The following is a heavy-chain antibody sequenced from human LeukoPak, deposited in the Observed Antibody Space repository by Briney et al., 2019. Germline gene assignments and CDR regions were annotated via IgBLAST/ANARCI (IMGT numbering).Heavy chain of an antibody. J-gene: IGHJ2*01. V-gene: IGHV4-59*01. D-gene: IGHD4-23*01. CDR1: GGSISGYY. CDR2: IYYSGST. CDR3: ARSVVTLYWYFDL. Sequence: SETPSLTCTVSGGSISGYYYNWIRQPPGKGLEWIGYIYYSGSTNYNPSLKSRVTISLDTSKNQFSLKLSSVTTADTAVYYCARSVVTLYWYFDLWGRGTLVTVSS.